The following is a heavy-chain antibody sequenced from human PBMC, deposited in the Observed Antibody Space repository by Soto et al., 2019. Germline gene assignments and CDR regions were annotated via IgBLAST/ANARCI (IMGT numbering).Heavy chain of an antibody. V-gene: IGHV4-31*03. CDR2: IHESGSM. CDR3: GRGTDTWFFDL. Sequence: QVQLQESGPGLVKPSQTLSLTCTVSGGSISSGGYYWSWIRQHPGKGLEWIGYIHESGSMYYKASLRSRVTISIDTSMNQFSVKLTSVTAADTAVYYCGRGTDTWFFDLWGRGTLVTVSS. D-gene: IGHD3-9*01. J-gene: IGHJ2*01. CDR1: GGSISSGGYY.